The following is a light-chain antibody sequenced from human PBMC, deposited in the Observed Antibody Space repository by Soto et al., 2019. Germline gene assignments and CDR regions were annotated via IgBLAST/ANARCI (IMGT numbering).Light chain of an antibody. CDR2: AAS. CDR1: QGSSNY. V-gene: IGKV1-27*01. Sequence: DIQMTQSPSSLSASVGDRVTITCRASQGSSNYLAWYQQKPGKVPKLLICAASTLQSGVPSRFSRSGSGTDFTLTISSLQPEDGATYYCQKYNSAPLTFGGETKVEIK. J-gene: IGKJ4*01. CDR3: QKYNSAPLT.